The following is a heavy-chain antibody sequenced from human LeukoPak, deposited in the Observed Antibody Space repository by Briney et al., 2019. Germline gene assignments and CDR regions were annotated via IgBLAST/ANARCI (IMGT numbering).Heavy chain of an antibody. CDR1: GGSFSGYY. CDR3: ARGRKFTMVRGVKKGYHFDY. Sequence: SETLSLTCAVYGGSFSGYYWSWIRQPPGKGLEWIGEINHSGSTNYNPSLKSRVTISVDTSKNQFSLKLSSVTAADTAVYYCARGRKFTMVRGVKKGYHFDYWGQGTLVTVSS. CDR2: INHSGST. J-gene: IGHJ4*02. D-gene: IGHD3-10*01. V-gene: IGHV4-34*01.